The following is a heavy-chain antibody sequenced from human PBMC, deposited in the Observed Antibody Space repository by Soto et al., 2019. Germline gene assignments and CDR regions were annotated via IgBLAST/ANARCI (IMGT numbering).Heavy chain of an antibody. CDR2: ISYTGST. D-gene: IGHD6-19*01. Sequence: QVQLQESGPGPVKPSETLSLTCTVSGGSIGSYSWTWIRQPPGKGLEWIGYISYTGSTNYNPSLKSRVTISIDTSKNQVSLKLSSVTAADTAVYYCARREYSSGWSWWFDPWGQGTLVTVSS. CDR3: ARREYSSGWSWWFDP. J-gene: IGHJ5*02. CDR1: GGSIGSYS. V-gene: IGHV4-59*08.